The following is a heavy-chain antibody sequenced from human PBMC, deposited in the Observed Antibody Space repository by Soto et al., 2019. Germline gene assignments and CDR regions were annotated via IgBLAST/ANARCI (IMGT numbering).Heavy chain of an antibody. D-gene: IGHD7-27*01. CDR1: VFSISGRSYY. CDR3: ARAKFESTGWHQFDI. J-gene: IGHJ4*02. V-gene: IGHV4-39*01. CDR2: VSHSGNT. Sequence: AETLYLTCSVSVFSISGRSYYWGWIRQPPGKGLEWIGEVSHSGNTKYYPSLRSLVTLSVDSSKNQISLALTSVTAADTALYYCARAKFESTGWHQFDIWGEGTLVTVSS.